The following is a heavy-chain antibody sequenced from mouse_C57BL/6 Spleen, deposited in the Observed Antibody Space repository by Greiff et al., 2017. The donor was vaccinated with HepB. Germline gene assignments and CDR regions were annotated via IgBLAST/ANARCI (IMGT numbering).Heavy chain of an antibody. J-gene: IGHJ3*01. V-gene: IGHV1-15*01. Sequence: LQESGAELVRPGASVTLSCKASGYTFTDYEMHWVKQTPVHGLEWIGAIDPETGGTAYNQKFKGKAILTADKSSSTAYMELRSLTSEDSAVYYCTRNYGVAYWGQGTLVTVSA. D-gene: IGHD1-1*01. CDR3: TRNYGVAY. CDR2: IDPETGGT. CDR1: GYTFTDYE.